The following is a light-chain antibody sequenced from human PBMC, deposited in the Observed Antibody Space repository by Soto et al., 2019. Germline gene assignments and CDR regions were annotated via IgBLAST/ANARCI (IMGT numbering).Light chain of an antibody. CDR3: QVWDSTSDHYV. CDR1: SIGTKS. Sequence: SYELTQPPSVSVAPGQTATITCGGNSIGTKSVHWYQQKPGQAPVLVVYDDTDRPSGISARFSGSNSGNTATLTINRVEAGDEADYHCQVWDSTSDHYVFGSGTKLTVL. CDR2: DDT. V-gene: IGLV3-21*02. J-gene: IGLJ1*01.